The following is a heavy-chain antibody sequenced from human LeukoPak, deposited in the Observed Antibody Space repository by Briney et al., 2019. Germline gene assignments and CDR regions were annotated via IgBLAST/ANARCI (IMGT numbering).Heavy chain of an antibody. CDR3: ARGVYIAAAQYGY. V-gene: IGHV4-59*11. CDR2: IYYSGTT. CDR1: GGSISSHY. J-gene: IGHJ4*02. Sequence: PSETLSLTCTVSGGSISSHYWSWIRQPPGKGLEWIGYIYYSGTTNYNPSLKSRVTISVDTPKHQFSLKLSSVTAADTAVYYCARGVYIAAAQYGYWGQGTLVTVSS. D-gene: IGHD6-13*01.